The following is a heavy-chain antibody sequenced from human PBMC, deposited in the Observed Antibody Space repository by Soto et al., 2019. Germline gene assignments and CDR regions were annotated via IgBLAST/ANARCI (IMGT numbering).Heavy chain of an antibody. V-gene: IGHV1-69*01. CDR3: AGANGGATGTWYFDL. D-gene: IGHD1-26*01. J-gene: IGHJ2*01. Sequence: QVQLVQSGAEVKKPGSSVKVSCNASGGTFSSYAISWVRQAPGQVLEWMGGIIPIFGTANYAQKFQGRVTITADESTSTAYMELSSLRSEDTAVYYCAGANGGATGTWYFDLWGRGTLVTVSS. CDR2: IIPIFGTA. CDR1: GGTFSSYA.